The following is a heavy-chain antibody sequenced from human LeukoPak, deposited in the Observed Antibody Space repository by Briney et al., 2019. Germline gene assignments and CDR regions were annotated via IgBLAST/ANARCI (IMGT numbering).Heavy chain of an antibody. CDR2: IYHGGST. Sequence: KPSETLSLTCAVSGGSISSSYWWSWVRQPPGKGLEWIGEIYHGGSTNFNPSLKSRVTISVDKSKNQFSLKLISVTAADTAVYYCASHIATAGIDYWGQGTLVTISS. D-gene: IGHD6-13*01. CDR3: ASHIATAGIDY. CDR1: GGSISSSYW. J-gene: IGHJ4*02. V-gene: IGHV4-4*02.